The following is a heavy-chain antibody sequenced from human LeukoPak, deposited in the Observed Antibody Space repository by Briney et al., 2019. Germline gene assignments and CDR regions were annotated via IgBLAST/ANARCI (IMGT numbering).Heavy chain of an antibody. CDR3: ARVGAGSHDAFDI. D-gene: IGHD1-26*01. J-gene: IGHJ3*02. Sequence: SQTLSLTCTVSGGSISSGGYYWSWIRQHPGKGLEWIGYIYYSGSTYYNPSLKSRVTISVDTSKNQFSLKLSSVTAADTAVYYCARVGAGSHDAFDIWGQGTMVTVSS. V-gene: IGHV4-31*03. CDR1: GGSISSGGYY. CDR2: IYYSGST.